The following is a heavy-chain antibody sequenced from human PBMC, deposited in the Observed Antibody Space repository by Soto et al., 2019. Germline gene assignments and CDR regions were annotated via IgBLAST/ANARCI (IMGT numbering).Heavy chain of an antibody. CDR3: ARELQGLYYFDY. V-gene: IGHV1-3*01. Sequence: SVKVSCKASGYTFISYAIHWVRQAPGQRLEWMGWINAGNGNTKYSQKFQGRVTITRDTSASTAYMELTSLRSEDTAVYYCARELQGLYYFDYWGQGTLVTVS. J-gene: IGHJ4*02. CDR2: INAGNGNT. CDR1: GYTFISYA. D-gene: IGHD2-15*01.